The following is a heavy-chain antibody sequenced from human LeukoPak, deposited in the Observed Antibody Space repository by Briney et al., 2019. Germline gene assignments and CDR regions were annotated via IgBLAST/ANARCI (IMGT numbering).Heavy chain of an antibody. Sequence: ASVKVSCKASGGTFSSYAISWVRQAPGQGLEWMGWINPNSGGTNYAQKFQGRVTMTRDTSISTAYMELSRLRSDDTAVYYCARDFVGMTTFNWFDPWGQGTLVTVSS. CDR3: ARDFVGMTTFNWFDP. CDR2: INPNSGGT. J-gene: IGHJ5*02. D-gene: IGHD4-11*01. V-gene: IGHV1-2*02. CDR1: GGTFSSYA.